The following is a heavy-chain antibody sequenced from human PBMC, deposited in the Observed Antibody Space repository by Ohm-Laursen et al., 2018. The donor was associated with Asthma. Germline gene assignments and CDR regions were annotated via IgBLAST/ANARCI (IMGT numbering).Heavy chain of an antibody. Sequence: ATVKISCKASGYTFTGYSMHWVRQAPGQGLEWMGRINPNSGGTNYAQKFQGRVTMTRDTSISTAYMELSRLRSDDTAVYYCARYNWNYVGGYWGQGTLVTVSS. D-gene: IGHD1-7*01. CDR3: ARYNWNYVGGY. CDR1: GYTFTGYS. V-gene: IGHV1-2*06. J-gene: IGHJ4*02. CDR2: INPNSGGT.